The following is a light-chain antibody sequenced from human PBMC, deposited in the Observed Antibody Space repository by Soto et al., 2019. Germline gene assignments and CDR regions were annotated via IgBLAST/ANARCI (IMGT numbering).Light chain of an antibody. Sequence: EIVLTQSPATLSLSPGERATLSCRASQSVSSNLAWYQQKPGQAPRLLIYGASTRATGIPARFSGSGSGTEFTLTISSLQSEDFAVYYCQQYNNWPPGRTFGQGTKVDI. CDR2: GAS. CDR3: QQYNNWPPGRT. CDR1: QSVSSN. J-gene: IGKJ1*01. V-gene: IGKV3-15*01.